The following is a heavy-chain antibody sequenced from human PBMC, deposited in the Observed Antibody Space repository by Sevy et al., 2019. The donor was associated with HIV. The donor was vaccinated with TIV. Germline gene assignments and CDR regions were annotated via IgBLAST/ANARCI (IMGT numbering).Heavy chain of an antibody. Sequence: GGSLRLSCAVSGVTFSNAWMHWVRQAPGKGLEWVGRIKSDTDGGTTDYAAPVKGRFTILRDDSKDTLYLQMNSLKTEDTAVYYCATAYDSSGYIRLTLVLGPWGQGTLVTVSS. CDR3: ATAYDSSGYIRLTLVLGP. CDR1: GVTFSNAW. V-gene: IGHV3-15*07. J-gene: IGHJ5*02. CDR2: IKSDTDGGTT. D-gene: IGHD3-22*01.